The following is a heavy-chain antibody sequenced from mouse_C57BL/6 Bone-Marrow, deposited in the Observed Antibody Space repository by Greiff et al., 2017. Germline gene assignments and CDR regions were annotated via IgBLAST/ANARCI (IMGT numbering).Heavy chain of an antibody. V-gene: IGHV1-85*01. CDR1: GYTFTSYD. J-gene: IGHJ2*01. CDR2: IYPRDGST. Sequence: VHLVESGPELVKPGASVKLSCKASGYTFTSYDINWVKQRPGQGLEWIGWIYPRDGSTKYNEKFKGKATLTVDTSSSTAYMELHSLTSEDSAVYFCARSITTVVATDYFDDWGQGTTLTVSS. CDR3: ARSITTVVATDYFDD. D-gene: IGHD1-1*01.